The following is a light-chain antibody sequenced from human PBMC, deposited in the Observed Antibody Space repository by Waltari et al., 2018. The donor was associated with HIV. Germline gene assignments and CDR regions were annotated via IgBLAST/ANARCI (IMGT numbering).Light chain of an antibody. CDR1: QSVRNSY. CDR3: QQYGSAYT. J-gene: IGKJ2*01. V-gene: IGKV3-20*01. Sequence: LTQSPGTLSMSLGDRATLSCRASQSVRNSYLAWYQQKPGQAPRLLIYGASSRATGIPDRFSGSGSGTDFTLTISRLEPEDFAVYYCQQYGSAYTFGQGTKLEIK. CDR2: GAS.